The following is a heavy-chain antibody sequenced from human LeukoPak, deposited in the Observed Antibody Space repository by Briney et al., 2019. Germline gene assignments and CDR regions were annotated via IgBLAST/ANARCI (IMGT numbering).Heavy chain of an antibody. D-gene: IGHD1-26*01. V-gene: IGHV4-4*07. J-gene: IGHJ4*02. CDR2: MYISART. CDR3: ARDYIVGAPLNS. CDR1: GVSVTNYY. Sequence: SWETLSLTCTVSGVSVTNYYWAWLRQPVGKGLEWIGRMYISARTNYNPSLKSRVTISIDKTKNQFSLKLRSVTAADTAVYYCARDYIVGAPLNSWGQGTLGSPSP.